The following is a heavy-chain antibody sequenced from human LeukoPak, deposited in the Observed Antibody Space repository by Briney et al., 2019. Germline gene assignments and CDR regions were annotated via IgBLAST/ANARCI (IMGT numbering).Heavy chain of an antibody. D-gene: IGHD2-2*01. CDR3: AKDLGGYCSSTSCYGRWFDP. J-gene: IGHJ5*02. CDR1: GFTFSSYG. V-gene: IGHV3-30*02. CDR2: IRYDGSNK. Sequence: GGSLRLSCAASGFTFSSYGMHWVRRAPGKGLEWVAFIRYDGSNKYYADSVKGRFTISRDNSKNTLYLQMNSLRAEDTAVYYCAKDLGGYCSSTSCYGRWFDPWGQGTLVTVSS.